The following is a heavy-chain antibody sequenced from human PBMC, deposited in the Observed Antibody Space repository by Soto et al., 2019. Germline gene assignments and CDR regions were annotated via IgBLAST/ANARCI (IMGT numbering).Heavy chain of an antibody. Sequence: VQLQESGPGLVKPSETLSLTCTVSDGSISSYYWSWIRQPPGKGLEWIGSIYYSGSTNYNPSLRSRVTIAVDTARNQFPLKLSSGTAADTAVDHCARSWGGYFDFWGQGTLVSVSS. V-gene: IGHV4-59*08. D-gene: IGHD3-10*01. CDR1: DGSISSYY. CDR2: IYYSGST. J-gene: IGHJ4*02. CDR3: ARSWGGYFDF.